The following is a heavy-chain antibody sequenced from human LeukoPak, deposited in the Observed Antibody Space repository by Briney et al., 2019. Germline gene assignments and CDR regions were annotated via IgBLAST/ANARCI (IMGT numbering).Heavy chain of an antibody. V-gene: IGHV4-59*08. D-gene: IGHD6-13*01. J-gene: IGHJ4*02. Sequence: SETLSLTCTVSGGSISSYYWSWIRQPPGKGLEWIGYIYYSGSTNYNPSLKSRVTISVDTSKNQFSLKLSSVTAADTAVYYCARLYSSSWLGPFDYWGQGTLATVSS. CDR1: GGSISSYY. CDR2: IYYSGST. CDR3: ARLYSSSWLGPFDY.